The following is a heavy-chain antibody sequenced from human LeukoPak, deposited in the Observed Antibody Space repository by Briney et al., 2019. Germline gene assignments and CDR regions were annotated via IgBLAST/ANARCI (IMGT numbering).Heavy chain of an antibody. V-gene: IGHV4-59*12. D-gene: IGHD3-10*01. J-gene: IGHJ3*02. CDR2: VDHTGST. CDR1: DDSITMYY. Sequence: PSETLSLTCSVSDDSITMYYWTWIRQPPGKGLEWIGYVDHTGSTNLNPSLNGRVSISRDTTNNLFSLRLRSVTAADTAVYYCARDRGLWFGGGQLSGAFDIWGQGTMVTVSS. CDR3: ARDRGLWFGGGQLSGAFDI.